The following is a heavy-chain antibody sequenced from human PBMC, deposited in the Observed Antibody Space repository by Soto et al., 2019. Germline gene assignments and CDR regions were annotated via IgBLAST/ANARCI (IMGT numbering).Heavy chain of an antibody. J-gene: IGHJ4*02. D-gene: IGHD6-19*01. V-gene: IGHV3-11*05. CDR3: ASSRWLYGIDF. Sequence: QVHLVESGGGLVQPGGSLRISCAVSGFTFSDYYMSWIRQAPGKGLEWVSYIRTTSNTKYADSVKGRFTISRDNAKNSLYLQMNSLRAEDTAVYYCASSRWLYGIDFWGQGTLVTVSS. CDR2: IRTTSNT. CDR1: GFTFSDYY.